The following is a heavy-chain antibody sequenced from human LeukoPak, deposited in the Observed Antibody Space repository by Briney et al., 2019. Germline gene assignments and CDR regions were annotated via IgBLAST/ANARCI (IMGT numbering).Heavy chain of an antibody. J-gene: IGHJ4*02. CDR3: ARDRRRYYYGSGSFFDY. V-gene: IGHV4-59*01. D-gene: IGHD3-10*01. CDR1: GGSISSYY. Sequence: PSETLSLTCTVSGGSISSYYWSWIRQPPGKGLEEIGYIYYSGSTNYNPSLKSRVTISVDTSKNQFSLKLSSVTAADTAVYYCARDRRRYYYGSGSFFDYWGPGTLVTVSS. CDR2: IYYSGST.